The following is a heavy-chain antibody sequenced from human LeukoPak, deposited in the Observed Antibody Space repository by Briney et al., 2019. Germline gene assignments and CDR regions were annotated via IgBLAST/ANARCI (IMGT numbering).Heavy chain of an antibody. V-gene: IGHV4-31*03. Sequence: SETLSLTCTVSGGSISSGGYYWSWIRQHPGKGLEWVGLIYYSGSTYYNPSLKSRVTISVDTSKNQFSLKLSSVTAADTAVYYCASHIAAAGTDYGMDVWGQGTTVTVSS. CDR1: GGSISSGGYY. J-gene: IGHJ6*02. CDR2: IYYSGST. D-gene: IGHD6-13*01. CDR3: ASHIAAAGTDYGMDV.